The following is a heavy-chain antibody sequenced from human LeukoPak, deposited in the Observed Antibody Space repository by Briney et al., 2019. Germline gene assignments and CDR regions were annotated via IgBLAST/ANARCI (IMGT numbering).Heavy chain of an antibody. V-gene: IGHV5-51*01. Sequence: GESLKISCKGSGYSFTSYWIGWVRQMPGKGLERMGIIYPGDSDTRYSPSFQGQVTISADKSISTAYLQWSSLKASGTAMYYCARPRIAAAGNVYYMDVWGKGTTVTVSS. CDR1: GYSFTSYW. CDR2: IYPGDSDT. J-gene: IGHJ6*03. D-gene: IGHD6-13*01. CDR3: ARPRIAAAGNVYYMDV.